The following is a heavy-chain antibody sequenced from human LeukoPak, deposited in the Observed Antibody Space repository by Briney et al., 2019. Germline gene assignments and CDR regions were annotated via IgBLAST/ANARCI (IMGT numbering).Heavy chain of an antibody. CDR2: IYPGDSDT. J-gene: IGHJ3*02. V-gene: IGHV5-51*01. CDR1: GYSFTSYW. D-gene: IGHD6-19*01. CDR3: ARLVAVAGASAFDI. Sequence: GESLKISCKGSGYSFTSYWIGSVRQMPGKGLEWMGIIYPGDSDTRYSPSFEGQVTISADKSISTAYLQWSSLKASDTAMYYCARLVAVAGASAFDIWGQGTMVTVSS.